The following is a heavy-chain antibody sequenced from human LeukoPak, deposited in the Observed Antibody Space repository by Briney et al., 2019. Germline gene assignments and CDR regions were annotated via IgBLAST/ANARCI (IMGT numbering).Heavy chain of an antibody. D-gene: IGHD3-10*01. CDR3: MTRDTSGY. V-gene: IGHV3-64D*09. CDR1: GLTLSTYA. CDR2: IDTDGAGT. J-gene: IGHJ4*02. Sequence: GGSLSLSCSGSGLTLSTYAMLWVRQATGEGLEYVSAIDTDGAGTYYAVSVKGRFTISRDKSKSTLYLQMRSLRTEDTAVYYCMTRDTSGYWGQGTLVTASS.